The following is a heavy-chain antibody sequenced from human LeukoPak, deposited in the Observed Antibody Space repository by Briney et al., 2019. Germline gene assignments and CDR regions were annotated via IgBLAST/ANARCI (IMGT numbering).Heavy chain of an antibody. J-gene: IGHJ4*02. CDR3: ARGKLYYYDSSGYPRTYYFDY. CDR2: INHSGST. Sequence: PSETLSLTCAVYGGSFSGYYWSWIRQPPGKGLEWIGEINHSGSTSYNPSLKSRVTISVDTSKNQFSLKLSSVTAADTAVYYCARGKLYYYDSSGYPRTYYFDYWGQGTLVTVSS. D-gene: IGHD3-22*01. V-gene: IGHV4-34*01. CDR1: GGSFSGYY.